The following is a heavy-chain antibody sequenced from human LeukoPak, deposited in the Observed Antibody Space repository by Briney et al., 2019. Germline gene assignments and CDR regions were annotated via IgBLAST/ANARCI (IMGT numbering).Heavy chain of an antibody. J-gene: IGHJ4*02. Sequence: PGGSLRLSCAASGFTFSSYSMNWVRRAPGKGLEWVSFISSSRSYIYYADSVKGRFTISRDNAKNSLYLQMNSLRAEDTAVYYCARFIAAPYYFDYWGQGALVTVSS. CDR1: GFTFSSYS. V-gene: IGHV3-21*01. D-gene: IGHD6-13*01. CDR3: ARFIAAPYYFDY. CDR2: ISSSRSYI.